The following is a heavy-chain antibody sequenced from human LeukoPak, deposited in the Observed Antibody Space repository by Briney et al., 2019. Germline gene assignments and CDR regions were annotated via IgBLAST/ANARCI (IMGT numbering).Heavy chain of an antibody. CDR2: INTAGTST. D-gene: IGHD5-12*01. V-gene: IGHV3-74*01. J-gene: IGHJ5*02. CDR3: ARDVRRRGGYVALDL. Sequence: PGGSLRLSCAASGFTFRNYWMYWVRQAPGKGLVWVSHINTAGTSTTYADSGKGRFTISRDNAKNTLYLQMNSLRDEDTALYYCARDVRRRGGYVALDLWGQGALVTVSS. CDR1: GFTFRNYW.